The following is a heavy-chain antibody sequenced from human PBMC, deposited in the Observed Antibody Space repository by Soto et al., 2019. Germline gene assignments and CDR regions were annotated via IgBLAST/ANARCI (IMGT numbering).Heavy chain of an antibody. CDR1: GYTFTNYD. D-gene: IGHD2-15*01. CDR3: ARDAPPVVGGNWFDP. V-gene: IGHV1-8*01. CDR2: MNPNSGNT. Sequence: GASVKVSCKASGYTFTNYDINWVRQASGQGLEWMGWMNPNSGNTGFAQKFQGRITMTRDSSIDTAYMELHSLRAEDTAVYYCARDAPPVVGGNWFDPWGQGTLVTVSS. J-gene: IGHJ5*02.